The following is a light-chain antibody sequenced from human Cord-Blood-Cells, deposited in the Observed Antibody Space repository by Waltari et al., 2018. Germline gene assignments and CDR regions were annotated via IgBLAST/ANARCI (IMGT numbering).Light chain of an antibody. CDR3: LLSYSGANWV. V-gene: IGLV7-46*01. Sequence: QAVVTQEPSLTVSPGGTVTLTCGSSTGAVTSGHYPYWFQQKPGQAPRTLIYDTSNKHSWTPARFSVSLRGGKAALTLSGAQPEDEAEYYCLLSYSGANWVFGGGTKLTVL. CDR2: DTS. J-gene: IGLJ3*02. CDR1: TGAVTSGHY.